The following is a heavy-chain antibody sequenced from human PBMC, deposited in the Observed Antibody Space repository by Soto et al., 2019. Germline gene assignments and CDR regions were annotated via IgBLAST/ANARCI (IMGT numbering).Heavy chain of an antibody. CDR2: ISGTSTYM. V-gene: IGHV3-21*04. CDR1: GSTIDTYT. J-gene: IGHJ4*02. Sequence: GGSLRLSCAASGSTIDTYTMNWVRQAPGKGLEWVSSISGTSTYMYYADSVKGRFTISRDDSKNTAYLQMNSLKTEDTAVYYCRTVVAATDDYWGQGTLVTVS. D-gene: IGHD2-15*01. CDR3: RTVVAATDDY.